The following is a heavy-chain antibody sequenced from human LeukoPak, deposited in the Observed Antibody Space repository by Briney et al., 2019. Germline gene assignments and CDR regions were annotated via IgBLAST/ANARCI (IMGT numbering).Heavy chain of an antibody. Sequence: GASVKVSCKASGYTFTSYGISWVRQAPGQGLEWMGWISAYNGNTNYAQKLQGRVTITADESTSTAYMELSSLRSEDTAVYYCARGSWFGEFPFDYWGQGTLVTVSS. J-gene: IGHJ4*02. CDR1: GYTFTSYG. D-gene: IGHD3-10*01. CDR3: ARGSWFGEFPFDY. V-gene: IGHV1-18*01. CDR2: ISAYNGNT.